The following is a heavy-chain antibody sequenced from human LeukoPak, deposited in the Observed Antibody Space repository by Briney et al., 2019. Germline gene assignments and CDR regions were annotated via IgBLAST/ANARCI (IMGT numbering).Heavy chain of an antibody. D-gene: IGHD2-15*01. J-gene: IGHJ2*01. CDR1: GFTVSSNY. CDR3: ATLKRGYGGYFDL. CDR2: HYTGGTT. Sequence: PGGSLRLSCAGSGFTVSSNYMTWVRQAPGKGLEWVSVHYTGGTTYYADSVRGRFTISRDNSMNMVYLQMSRLRDEDTAVYYCATLKRGYGGYFDLWGRGTLVTVSS. V-gene: IGHV3-66*04.